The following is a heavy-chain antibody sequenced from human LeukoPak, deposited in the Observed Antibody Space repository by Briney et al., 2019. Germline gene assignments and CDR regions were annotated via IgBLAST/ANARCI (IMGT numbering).Heavy chain of an antibody. V-gene: IGHV3-23*01. J-gene: IGHJ4*02. CDR1: GFTFSSYA. Sequence: PGGSLRLSCAASGFTFSSYAMNWVRQAPGMGLESVSAISGSGGYTYYADSVKGRFTISRDNSKNTLYLQMNSLRAEDTAIYYCAKAEGKNPTGGRWLDWGQGTLVTVSS. D-gene: IGHD6-19*01. CDR2: ISGSGGYT. CDR3: AKAEGKNPTGGRWLD.